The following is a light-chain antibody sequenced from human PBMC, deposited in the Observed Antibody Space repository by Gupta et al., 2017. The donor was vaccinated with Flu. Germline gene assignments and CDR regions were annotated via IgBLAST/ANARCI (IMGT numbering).Light chain of an antibody. Sequence: GKTARSTGEGNNIGSKIFHWYQQNPGQAPVLVVYYDSDRRAGIPARFSGSNSGNTATLPISWVEAGDEAGYYCQLVDTSSDPVVFGGGTKLTVL. V-gene: IGLV3-21*03. J-gene: IGLJ2*01. CDR2: YDS. CDR3: QLVDTSSDPVV. CDR1: NIGSKI.